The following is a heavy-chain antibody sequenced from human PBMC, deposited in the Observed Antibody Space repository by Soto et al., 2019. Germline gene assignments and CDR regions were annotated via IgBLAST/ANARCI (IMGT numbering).Heavy chain of an antibody. J-gene: IGHJ4*02. CDR3: AGLDSCTVQTAGY. D-gene: IGHD4-17*01. CDR1: GFTFSEYW. V-gene: IGHV3-7*01. Sequence: EVQLVESGGGLVQPGGSLRLSSAASGFTFSEYWMSWVRQAPGKGLEWVANIQKDGSSKYYVDSVKGRFTVSRDNAKNSLYGQMNSLRVEDTAVYFCAGLDSCTVQTAGYWGKGTLVIVSS. CDR2: IQKDGSSK.